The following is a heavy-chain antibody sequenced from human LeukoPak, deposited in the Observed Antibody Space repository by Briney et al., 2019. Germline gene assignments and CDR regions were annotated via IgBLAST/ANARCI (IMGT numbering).Heavy chain of an antibody. CDR2: ISGSGGST. CDR1: GFTFSSYG. CDR3: ASTTRGGTYYYYMDV. J-gene: IGHJ6*03. Sequence: GGSLRLSCAASGFTFSSYGMSWVRQAPGKGLEWVSAISGSGGSTYYADSVKGRFTISRDSSKNTLYLQMNSLRAEDTAVYYCASTTRGGTYYYYMDVWGKGTTVTISS. V-gene: IGHV3-23*01. D-gene: IGHD3-10*01.